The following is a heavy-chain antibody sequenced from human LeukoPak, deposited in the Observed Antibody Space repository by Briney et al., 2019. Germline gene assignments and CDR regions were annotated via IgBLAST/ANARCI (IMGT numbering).Heavy chain of an antibody. V-gene: IGHV5-51*01. J-gene: IGHJ1*01. Sequence: KAGESLKISCKGSGYTFTSYWIGWVRQMPGKGLEWMGIIYPGDSDTRYSPSFQGQVTISADKSISTAYLQWSSLKASDTAMYYCXRXIYCSSTSXSKRSLYFQHWGQGTLVTVSS. CDR2: IYPGDSDT. CDR3: XRXIYCSSTSXSKRSLYFQH. CDR1: GYTFTSYW. D-gene: IGHD2-2*01.